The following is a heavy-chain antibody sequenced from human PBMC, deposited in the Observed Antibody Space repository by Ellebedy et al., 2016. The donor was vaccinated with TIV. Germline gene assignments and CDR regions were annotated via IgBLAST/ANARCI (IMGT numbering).Heavy chain of an antibody. CDR2: MFTSGGTSYNP. CDR3: ATGIGRNSYYHYYMNV. J-gene: IGHJ6*03. V-gene: IGHV4-4*07. Sequence: SETLSLTXTVSGDSMNNYYWIWIRKPAGKGLEWIGRMFTSGGTSYNPNLNPSLKSRVTMSLDTSDNQFSLKLSSVTAADTAVYYCATGIGRNSYYHYYMNVWGKGTTVTVSS. D-gene: IGHD3-10*01. CDR1: GDSMNNYY.